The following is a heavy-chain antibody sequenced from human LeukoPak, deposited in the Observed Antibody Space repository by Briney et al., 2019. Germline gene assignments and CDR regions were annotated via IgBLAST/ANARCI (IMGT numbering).Heavy chain of an antibody. V-gene: IGHV3-30*04. Sequence: GRSLRLSCAASGFPFSSYAMHWVRQAPGKGLGWVAVISYDGSNNYYADSVKGRFTISRDNSKNTLYLKMNSLRAEDKAVYYCAREVYSGYHFDYWGQGTLVTVSS. CDR1: GFPFSSYA. CDR3: AREVYSGYHFDY. J-gene: IGHJ4*02. CDR2: ISYDGSNN. D-gene: IGHD5-12*01.